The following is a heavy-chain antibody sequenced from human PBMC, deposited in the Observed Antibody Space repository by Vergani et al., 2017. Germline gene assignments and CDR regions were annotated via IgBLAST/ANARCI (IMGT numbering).Heavy chain of an antibody. CDR2: IYTSGST. D-gene: IGHD6-25*01. CDR3: AGGGGPGDY. Sequence: QLQLPESGPGLVKPSETLSLTCTVSGGSISSSSYYWGWIRQPPGKGLEWIGSIYTSGSTNYNPSLKSRVTISVDTSKNQFSLKLSSVTAADTAVYYCAGGGGPGDYWGQGTLVTVSS. V-gene: IGHV4-39*07. CDR1: GGSISSSSYY. J-gene: IGHJ4*02.